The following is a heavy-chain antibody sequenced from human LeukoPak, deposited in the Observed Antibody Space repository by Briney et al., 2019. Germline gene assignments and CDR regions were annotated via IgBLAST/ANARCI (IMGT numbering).Heavy chain of an antibody. D-gene: IGHD1-26*01. V-gene: IGHV2-70*04. CDR2: IDWDDDK. Sequence: SGPTLVNPTQTLTLTCTFSGFSLSTSGEGVGWIGQPPGKALEWLARIDWDDDKFYSTSLKTRLTISKDTSKNQVVLTMTNMDPVDTATYYCARIPPAGGSYSFDYWGQRTLVTVSS. J-gene: IGHJ4*02. CDR1: GFSLSTSGEG. CDR3: ARIPPAGGSYSFDY.